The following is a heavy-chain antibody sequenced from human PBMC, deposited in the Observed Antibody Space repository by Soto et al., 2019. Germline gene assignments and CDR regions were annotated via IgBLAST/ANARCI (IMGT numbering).Heavy chain of an antibody. CDR2: FDPEDGET. V-gene: IGHV1-24*01. CDR1: GYTLTELS. Sequence: ASVKVSFKVSGYTLTELSMHWVRQAPGKGLEWMGGFDPEDGETIYAQKFQGRVTMTEDTSTDTAYMELSSLRSEDTAVYYCATKVPEWELLAVWAFDIWGQGTMVTISS. D-gene: IGHD1-26*01. J-gene: IGHJ3*02. CDR3: ATKVPEWELLAVWAFDI.